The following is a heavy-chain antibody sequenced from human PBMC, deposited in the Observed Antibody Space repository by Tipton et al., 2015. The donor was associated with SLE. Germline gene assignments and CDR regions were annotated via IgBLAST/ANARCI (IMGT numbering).Heavy chain of an antibody. D-gene: IGHD5-24*01. CDR1: GGSISSSSYY. V-gene: IGHV4-39*07. CDR2: INHSGST. CDR3: ASYNTTSAQDYFDY. J-gene: IGHJ4*02. Sequence: TLSLTCTVSGGSISSSSYYWGWIRQPPGKGLEWIGEINHSGSTNYNPSLKSRVTMSVDTSKNQFSLRLSSVTAADTAVYYCASYNTTSAQDYFDYWGQGTLVTVSS.